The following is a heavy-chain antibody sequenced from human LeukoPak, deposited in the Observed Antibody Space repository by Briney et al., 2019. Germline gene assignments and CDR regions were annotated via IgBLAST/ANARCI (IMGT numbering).Heavy chain of an antibody. Sequence: AESLSLTCTVSGGSISSYTYNWGWLRQPPGKGLEWFGSIYYSGCTFYNPSLNSRVTISVDTTKNQFSLRVSTVTAADTAVYYCASLRGYSSGLDYWGQGTLATVSS. CDR1: GGSISSYTYN. D-gene: IGHD6-19*01. V-gene: IGHV4-39*07. CDR2: IYYSGCT. CDR3: ASLRGYSSGLDY. J-gene: IGHJ4*02.